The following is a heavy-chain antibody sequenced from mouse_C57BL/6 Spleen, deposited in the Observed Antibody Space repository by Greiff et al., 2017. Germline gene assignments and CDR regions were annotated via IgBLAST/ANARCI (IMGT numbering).Heavy chain of an antibody. J-gene: IGHJ4*01. D-gene: IGHD1-1*01. CDR2: IWSGGST. CDR3: ARDSGSSPYYAMDY. CDR1: GFSLTSYG. Sequence: VQLQQSGPGLVQPSQSLSITRTVSGFSLTSYGVHWVRQSPGKGLEWLGVIWSGGSTDDNAAFISRLSISKDNSKSQVFFKMNSLQADDTAIYYCARDSGSSPYYAMDYWGQGTSVTVSS. V-gene: IGHV2-2*01.